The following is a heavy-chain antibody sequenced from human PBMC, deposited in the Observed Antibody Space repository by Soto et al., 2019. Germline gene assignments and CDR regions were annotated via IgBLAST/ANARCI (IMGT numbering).Heavy chain of an antibody. J-gene: IGHJ6*03. CDR1: GFTFSNYA. CDR2: LSGSGGRT. V-gene: IGHV3-23*01. Sequence: EVQLLESGGGLVQPGGSLRLSCAASGFTFSNYAMSWVRQSPGKGLEWVSGLSGSGGRTYYADSVKGGFTISRDNSKNTLYLQMTSLRAEDTAIYFCAWELLSQSYYYYMDVWGKGTTVTVSS. CDR3: AWELLSQSYYYYMDV. D-gene: IGHD3-10*01.